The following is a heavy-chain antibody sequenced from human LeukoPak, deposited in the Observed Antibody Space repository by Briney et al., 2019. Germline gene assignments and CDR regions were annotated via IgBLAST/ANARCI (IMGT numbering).Heavy chain of an antibody. CDR3: AREMYSSSPPTSGMDV. J-gene: IGHJ6*02. CDR2: ISAYNGNT. V-gene: IGHV1-18*01. Sequence: ASVKVSCEASGYTFTSYGISWVRQAPGQGLEWMGWISAYNGNTNYAQKLQGRVTMTTDTSTSTAYMELRSLRSDDTAVYYCAREMYSSSPPTSGMDVWGQGTTVTVSS. D-gene: IGHD6-13*01. CDR1: GYTFTSYG.